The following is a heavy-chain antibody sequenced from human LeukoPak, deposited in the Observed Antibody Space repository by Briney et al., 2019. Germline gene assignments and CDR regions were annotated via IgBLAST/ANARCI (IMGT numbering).Heavy chain of an antibody. V-gene: IGHV1-8*01. CDR2: MNPNSGNT. CDR1: GYTFTSYD. CDR3: ARGPTLRPSSQDYYDSSGYYRYFDL. D-gene: IGHD3-22*01. Sequence: GASVKVSCKASGYTFTSYDINWVRQATGQELEWMGWMNPNSGNTGYARKFQGRVTMTRNTSISTAYMELSSLRSEDTAVYYCARGPTLRPSSQDYYDSSGYYRYFDLWGRGTLVTVSS. J-gene: IGHJ2*01.